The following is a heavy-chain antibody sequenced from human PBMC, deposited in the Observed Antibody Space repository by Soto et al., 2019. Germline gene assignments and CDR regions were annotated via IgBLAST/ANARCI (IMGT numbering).Heavy chain of an antibody. CDR2: ISSSSSYT. CDR3: ASSRRWSPGDP. Sequence: QVQLVESGGGLVKPGGSLRLSCAASGFTFSDYYMSWIRQAPGKGLEWVSYISSSSSYTNYADSVKGRFTISRDNAKNSLYLQMSSRRAEDPAVYYCASSRRWSPGDPWGQGPLVTVSS. V-gene: IGHV3-11*05. CDR1: GFTFSDYY. J-gene: IGHJ5*02. D-gene: IGHD6-13*01.